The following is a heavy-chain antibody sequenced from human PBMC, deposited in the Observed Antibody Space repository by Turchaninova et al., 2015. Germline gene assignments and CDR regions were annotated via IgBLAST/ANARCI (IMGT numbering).Heavy chain of an antibody. J-gene: IGHJ6*03. V-gene: IGHV1-8*01. Sequence: QVQLVQSGAEVKKLGASVKVSCKASGYTFTSYDSTWVRRATGQGFAWMGWRTPNGGNKGYEQKFQVIVTMTGNTSLSTGYMELSSLRSEETAVYYCARREYYDLWSGYSSYYYYMDVWGKGTTVTVSS. CDR3: ARREYYDLWSGYSSYYYYMDV. D-gene: IGHD3-3*01. CDR2: RTPNGGNK. CDR1: GYTFTSYD.